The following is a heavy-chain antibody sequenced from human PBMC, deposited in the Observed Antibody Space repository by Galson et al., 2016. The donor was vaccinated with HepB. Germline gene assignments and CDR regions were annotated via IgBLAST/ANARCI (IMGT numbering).Heavy chain of an antibody. D-gene: IGHD5-18*01. J-gene: IGHJ6*02. V-gene: IGHV3-23*01. Sequence: SLRLSCAASGFTFNKYAMNWVRQAPGKGLEWVSGTSGSGGSTSYADSVKGRLTISRDNSKNTLYPKMNSLRAEDTAVYYCAKTTVNTGYYGMDVWGQGTTVTVSS. CDR3: AKTTVNTGYYGMDV. CDR1: GFTFNKYA. CDR2: TSGSGGST.